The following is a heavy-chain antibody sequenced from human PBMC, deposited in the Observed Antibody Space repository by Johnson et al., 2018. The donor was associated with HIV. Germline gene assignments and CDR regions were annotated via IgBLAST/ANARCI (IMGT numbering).Heavy chain of an antibody. D-gene: IGHD2-15*01. Sequence: QVQLVESGGGVVQPGRSLRLSCAASGFTFSSYAMHWVRQAPGKGLEWVAVISYDGSNKYYADSVKGRFTISRDNSQNTLYLQMNSLRAEDTAVYYCARDPGRYCSGGSCYVEDAFDIWGQGTMVTVSS. J-gene: IGHJ3*02. CDR2: ISYDGSNK. CDR3: ARDPGRYCSGGSCYVEDAFDI. V-gene: IGHV3-30*03. CDR1: GFTFSSYA.